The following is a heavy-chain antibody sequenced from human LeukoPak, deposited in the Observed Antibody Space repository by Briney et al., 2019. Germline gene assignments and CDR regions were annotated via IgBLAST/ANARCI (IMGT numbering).Heavy chain of an antibody. J-gene: IGHJ5*02. CDR3: ARDYGPYPGCSWFDP. D-gene: IGHD2-21*01. Sequence: ASVKVSCTASGYTFTGYYIHWVRQAPGQGLEWMGRINCNGGGTSYAQKFQGRVTMTRDTSISTAYMELDRLTSDDTAVYYCARDYGPYPGCSWFDPWGQGTLVTVSS. CDR2: INCNGGGT. CDR1: GYTFTGYY. V-gene: IGHV1-2*06.